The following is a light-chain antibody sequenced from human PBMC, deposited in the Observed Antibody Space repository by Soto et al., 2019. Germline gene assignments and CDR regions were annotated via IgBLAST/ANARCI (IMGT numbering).Light chain of an antibody. V-gene: IGLV2-14*01. J-gene: IGLJ1*01. CDR2: DVS. CDR3: YSYTSSSTYV. CDR1: GSDVGAYNY. Sequence: QSALTQPASVSGSPGQSITLSCSGTGSDVGAYNYGSWYQQHPSKAPKLMIYDVSNRPSWVSDRFSGSKSGNTASLTISWLQAEDEADYYCYSYTSSSTYVFGSGTKVTVL.